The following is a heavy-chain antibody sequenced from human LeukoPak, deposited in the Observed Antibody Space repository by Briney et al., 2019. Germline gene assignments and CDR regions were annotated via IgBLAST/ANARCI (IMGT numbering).Heavy chain of an antibody. CDR3: ARDRYDILTGWALYGMDV. J-gene: IGHJ6*04. D-gene: IGHD3-9*01. CDR2: IYHSGST. CDR1: GGSISSSNW. V-gene: IGHV4-4*02. Sequence: SETLSLTCAVSGGSISSSNWWSWVRQRPGKGLEWIGEIYHSGSTNYNPSLKSRVTISVDKSKNQFSLKLSSVTAADTAVYYCARDRYDILTGWALYGMDVWGKGTTVTVSS.